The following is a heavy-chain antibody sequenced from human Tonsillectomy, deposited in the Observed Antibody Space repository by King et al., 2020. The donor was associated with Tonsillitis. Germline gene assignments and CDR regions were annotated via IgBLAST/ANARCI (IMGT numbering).Heavy chain of an antibody. D-gene: IGHD1-26*01. CDR3: AKGLVGVTNNYLGLDV. Sequence: EVQLVESGGGLVQPGGSLRLSCAASGFTFSTYGMSWVRQAPGKGLECVSVVSGSGSRTYYADSVKGRFTSYRDNSKNTMYLQMSSLRAEDTAVYYCAKGLVGVTNNYLGLDVWGQGTTVTVSS. V-gene: IGHV3-23*04. CDR2: VSGSGSRT. CDR1: GFTFSTYG. J-gene: IGHJ6*02.